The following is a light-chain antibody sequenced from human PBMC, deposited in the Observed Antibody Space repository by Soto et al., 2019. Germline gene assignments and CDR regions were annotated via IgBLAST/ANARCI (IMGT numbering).Light chain of an antibody. CDR3: VQRSVWPWT. CDR1: QSVGRY. V-gene: IGKV3-11*01. Sequence: EIVLTQSPATLSLSPGERGTLSCRASQSVGRYLAWYPHKPGQPPRLLIYDTSNRAPGTPGRFGGSGSGTDFSLTIRSLEPEDFAVCYCVQRSVWPWTVGQGTKVEVK. CDR2: DTS. J-gene: IGKJ1*01.